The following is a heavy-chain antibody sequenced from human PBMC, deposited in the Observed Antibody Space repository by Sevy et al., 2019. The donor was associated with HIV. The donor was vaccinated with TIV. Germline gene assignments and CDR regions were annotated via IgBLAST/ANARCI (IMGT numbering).Heavy chain of an antibody. CDR1: GGSISSSDYD. D-gene: IGHD2-21*01. Sequence: SETLSLTCTVSGGSISSSDYDWGWIRQPPGKGLEWLGSIYFSGNSNYNPSLKSRVTISVYTSKNHFSLRLTSVTVADAAVYYCARHGGIVERGFDFWGQGTLVTVSS. CDR3: ARHGGIVERGFDF. CDR2: IYFSGNS. J-gene: IGHJ4*02. V-gene: IGHV4-39*01.